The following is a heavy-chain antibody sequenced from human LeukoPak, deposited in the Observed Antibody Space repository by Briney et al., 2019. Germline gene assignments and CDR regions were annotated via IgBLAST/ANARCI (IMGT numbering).Heavy chain of an antibody. V-gene: IGHV4-59*08. CDR2: IYNGRNT. D-gene: IGHD6-19*01. CDR1: GPSTSDKY. Sequence: SETLSLTCSASGPSTSDKYWSWLRQSPGRTLEWIGHIYNGRNTKYNPSLTSRVTISVDTSKNQFSLSLTSVTAADTAMYYCAQTTGWPGFDFWGPGALVTVSS. CDR3: AQTTGWPGFDF. J-gene: IGHJ4*02.